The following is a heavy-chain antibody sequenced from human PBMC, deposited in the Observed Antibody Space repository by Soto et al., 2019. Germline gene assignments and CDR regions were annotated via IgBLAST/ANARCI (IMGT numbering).Heavy chain of an antibody. D-gene: IGHD1-1*01. CDR1: GGSISSSSYY. CDR3: ARDRDVYNRAFLDS. CDR2: IYYSGST. Sequence: SETLSLTCTVSGGSISSSSYYWGWIRQPPGKGLEWIGSIYYSGSTYYNPSLKSRVTISVDTSKNQFSLKLSSVTGEDTAVYYCARDRDVYNRAFLDSWGQGTLVTVSS. J-gene: IGHJ4*02. V-gene: IGHV4-39*02.